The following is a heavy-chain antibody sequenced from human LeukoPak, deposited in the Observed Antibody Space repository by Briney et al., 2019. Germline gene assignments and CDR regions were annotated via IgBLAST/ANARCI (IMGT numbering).Heavy chain of an antibody. CDR3: ARDRSISAAGDTY. J-gene: IGHJ4*02. D-gene: IGHD6-13*01. CDR1: GFTVTSNY. CDR2: VNRDGSST. Sequence: PGGSLRLSCAASGFTVTSNYMSWVRQAPGKGLVWVSRVNRDGSSTSYADSVKGRFTISRDNAKNTLSLQMNSLRAEGTAVYYCARDRSISAAGDTYWGQGTLVTVSS. V-gene: IGHV3-74*01.